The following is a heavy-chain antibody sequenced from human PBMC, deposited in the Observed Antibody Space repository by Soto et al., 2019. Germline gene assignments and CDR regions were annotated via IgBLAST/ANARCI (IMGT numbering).Heavy chain of an antibody. CDR1: GYSFTSYW. J-gene: IGHJ6*02. Sequence: GESLKISCKGSGYSFTSYWISWVRQMPGKGLEWMGRIDPSDSYTNYSPSFQGHVTISADKSISTAYLQWSSLKASDTAMYYCARYSSSHLGNGDYYYYGMDVWGQGTTVTVSS. CDR2: IDPSDSYT. V-gene: IGHV5-10-1*01. D-gene: IGHD6-6*01. CDR3: ARYSSSHLGNGDYYYYGMDV.